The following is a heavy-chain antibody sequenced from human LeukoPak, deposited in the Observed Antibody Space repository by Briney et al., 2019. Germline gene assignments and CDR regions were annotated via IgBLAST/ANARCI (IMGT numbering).Heavy chain of an antibody. CDR1: GYTFTSYG. V-gene: IGHV1-2*06. J-gene: IGHJ4*02. CDR2: INPNSGGT. D-gene: IGHD3-16*01. CDR3: ASGILRLGEL. Sequence: ASVKVSCKASGYTFTSYGISWVRQAPGQGLEWMGRINPNSGGTNYAQKFQGRVTMTRDTSISTAYMELSRLRSDDTAVYYCASGILRLGELWGQGTLVTVSS.